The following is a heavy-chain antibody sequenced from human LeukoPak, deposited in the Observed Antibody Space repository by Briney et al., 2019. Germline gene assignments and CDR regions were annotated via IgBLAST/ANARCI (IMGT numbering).Heavy chain of an antibody. Sequence: PGGSLRLSCAASGLTFSTYSMKWVRQAPGKGLEWVSYISSSSSTKYYADSVKGRFTISRDNAKNSLYLQMNSLRAEDTAVYYCAREFSRPDCSGGSCYEMVDSWGQGTLVTVSS. J-gene: IGHJ4*02. V-gene: IGHV3-48*01. CDR3: AREFSRPDCSGGSCYEMVDS. CDR2: ISSSSSTK. D-gene: IGHD2-15*01. CDR1: GLTFSTYS.